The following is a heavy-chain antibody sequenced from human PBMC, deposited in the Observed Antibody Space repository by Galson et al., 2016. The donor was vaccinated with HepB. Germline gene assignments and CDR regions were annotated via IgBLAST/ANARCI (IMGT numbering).Heavy chain of an antibody. Sequence: SLRLSCAASGFTFSTSYMHWVRQAPGKGLEWVAIIWSAGSGDYADSVRGRFTISRDSSKSTLYLRMNSLRVDDTAVYYCVREGGCDSCQSGGFDSWGQGTLATVSS. CDR1: GFTFSTSY. CDR3: VREGGCDSCQSGGFDS. V-gene: IGHV3-33*01. J-gene: IGHJ5*01. D-gene: IGHD2-2*01. CDR2: IWSAGSG.